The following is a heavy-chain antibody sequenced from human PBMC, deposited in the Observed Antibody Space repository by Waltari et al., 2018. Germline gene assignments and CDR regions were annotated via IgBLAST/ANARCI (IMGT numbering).Heavy chain of an antibody. CDR3: AKAGGIYNYPLDP. Sequence: QVEESGGGVVQPGGSLRLSCVASGYPFNNYGMHWVRQAPGKGLELLAVISYDGSGKYYADSVKGRFTMSRDNSKNMVYLQMNSLRPEDTAVYYCAKAGGIYNYPLDPWGQGTLVTVSS. CDR2: ISYDGSGK. J-gene: IGHJ5*02. V-gene: IGHV3-30*18. CDR1: GYPFNNYG. D-gene: IGHD1-26*01.